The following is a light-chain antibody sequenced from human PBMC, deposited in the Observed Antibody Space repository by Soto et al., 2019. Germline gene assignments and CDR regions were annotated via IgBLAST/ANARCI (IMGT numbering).Light chain of an antibody. V-gene: IGKV1-9*01. CDR3: QQVNSYPLT. Sequence: DIQLTQSPSSLSASVGDRVTITCRASQGISSFLAWYQQKPGKAPNLLISGASTVERGVPSRFSGSGSGAEFTLTISSLQPEDFATYYCQQVNSYPLTFGPGTKVDIK. CDR1: QGISSF. J-gene: IGKJ3*01. CDR2: GAS.